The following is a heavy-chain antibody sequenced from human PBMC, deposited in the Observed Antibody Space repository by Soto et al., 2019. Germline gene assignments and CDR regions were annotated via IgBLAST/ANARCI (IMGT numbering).Heavy chain of an antibody. D-gene: IGHD5-18*01. V-gene: IGHV4-34*01. CDR2: INHSGST. J-gene: IGHJ6*02. CDR1: GGALSGYY. CDR3: ARGGTWIQLWLKAGYYGMDV. Sequence: SETLSPTCAVYGGALSGYYWGWIRQPPGKGVEWVGEINHSGSTNYNPSLKSRVTISVDTSKNQFSLKLSSVTAADTAVYYCARGGTWIQLWLKAGYYGMDVWGQGTTVTVSS.